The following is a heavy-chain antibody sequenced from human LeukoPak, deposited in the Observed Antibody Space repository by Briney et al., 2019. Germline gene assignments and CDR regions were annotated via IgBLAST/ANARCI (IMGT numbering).Heavy chain of an antibody. V-gene: IGHV4-4*02. CDR2: IYHSGST. D-gene: IGHD2-2*01. Sequence: PSETLSLTCAVSGGSISSSNWWSWVRQPPGKGLEWIGEIYHSGSTNYNPSLKSRVTISVDKSKNQFSLKLSSVTAADTAVYYRASKVPAAKYYYYMDVWGKGTTVTVSS. CDR3: ASKVPAAKYYYYMDV. J-gene: IGHJ6*03. CDR1: GGSISSSNW.